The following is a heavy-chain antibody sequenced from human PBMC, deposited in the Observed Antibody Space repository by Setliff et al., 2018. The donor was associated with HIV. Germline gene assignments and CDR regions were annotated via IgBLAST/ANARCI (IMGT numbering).Heavy chain of an antibody. CDR3: ASGRYCSTTSCAEFDY. Sequence: GGSLRLSCAASRFTFNSYGMHWVRQAPGKGLECVAVMSYDGSNKYYADSVKGRFTISRDNSNNTLSLQMNSLRAEDTAVYYCASGRYCSTTSCAEFDYWGQGALVTVSS. V-gene: IGHV3-30*03. J-gene: IGHJ4*02. CDR2: MSYDGSNK. D-gene: IGHD2-2*01. CDR1: RFTFNSYG.